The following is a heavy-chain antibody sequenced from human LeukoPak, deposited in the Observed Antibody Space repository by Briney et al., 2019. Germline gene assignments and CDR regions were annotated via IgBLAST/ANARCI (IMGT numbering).Heavy chain of an antibody. CDR2: INSDGSTT. CDR3: ARAGRGYFDY. CDR1: GLTFSSYW. Sequence: GGSLRLSCAASGLTFSSYWMHWVRQAPGKGLVWVSRINSDGSTTTYADSVKGRFTISRDNAKNSLYLQMNSLRAEDTAVYYCARAGRGYFDYWGQGTLVTISS. J-gene: IGHJ4*02. D-gene: IGHD3-10*01. V-gene: IGHV3-74*01.